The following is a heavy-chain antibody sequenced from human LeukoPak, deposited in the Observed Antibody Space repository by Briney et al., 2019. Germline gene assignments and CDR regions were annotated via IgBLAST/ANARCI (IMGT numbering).Heavy chain of an antibody. J-gene: IGHJ4*02. CDR3: ARLRSYRSYFEY. CDR1: GGSFSGNY. CDR2: INHSGST. V-gene: IGHV4-34*01. Sequence: PSETLSLTCAVYGGSFSGNYWSWIRDPPGKGLEWIGEINHSGSTNYNPSLTSRVTISVDTSKNQFSLKVSSVTAADTAVYYCARLRSYRSYFEYWGQGTLVTVSS. D-gene: IGHD3-16*02.